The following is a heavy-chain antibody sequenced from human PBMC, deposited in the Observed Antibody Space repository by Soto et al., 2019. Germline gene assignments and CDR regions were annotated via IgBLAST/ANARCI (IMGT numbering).Heavy chain of an antibody. V-gene: IGHV1-18*01. D-gene: IGHD6-13*01. J-gene: IGHJ4*02. CDR1: GYSFTNYG. Sequence: QVELVQSGAEVKKPGASVKVSCKASGYSFTNYGISWVRQAPGQGHEWMGWISAYSGNTNYAQKFQGRVTMTTDTSTSTTDMELRSLRSDATAVYYCARYSSSWHTDYWGQGTLVTVSS. CDR3: ARYSSSWHTDY. CDR2: ISAYSGNT.